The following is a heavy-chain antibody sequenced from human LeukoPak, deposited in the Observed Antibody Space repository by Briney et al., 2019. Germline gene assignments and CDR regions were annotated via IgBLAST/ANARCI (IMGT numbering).Heavy chain of an antibody. Sequence: GGSLRLSCAASGFIFNNYDMYWVRRAPGKGLEWVSRVSAGGRTTYYADSVKGRFTISRENSKNTLSLQMNSLRADDTAVYYCAKDRLVSRSLTREVIFDSWGQGILVTVSS. CDR1: GFIFNNYD. V-gene: IGHV3-23*01. CDR3: AKDRLVSRSLTREVIFDS. CDR2: VSAGGRTT. J-gene: IGHJ4*02. D-gene: IGHD3-10*01.